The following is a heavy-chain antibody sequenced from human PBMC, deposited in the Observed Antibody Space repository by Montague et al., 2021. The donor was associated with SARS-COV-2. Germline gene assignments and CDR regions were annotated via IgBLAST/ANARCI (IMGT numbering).Heavy chain of an antibody. V-gene: IGHV6-1*01. Sequence: CAISGDSVSSNSAAWNWIRQSPSRGLEWLGRTYYRSKWYNDYAVSVRSRITINPDTSKNQFSLQLNSVTPEDTAVYYCALSLCYGYYYFGMDVWGQGTTVTVSS. CDR1: GDSVSSNSAA. CDR3: ALSLCYGYYYFGMDV. J-gene: IGHJ6*02. D-gene: IGHD3-16*01. CDR2: TYYRSKWYN.